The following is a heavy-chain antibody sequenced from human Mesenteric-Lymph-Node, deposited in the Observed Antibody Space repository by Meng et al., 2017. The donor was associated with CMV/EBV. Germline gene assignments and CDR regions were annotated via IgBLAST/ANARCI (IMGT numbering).Heavy chain of an antibody. CDR1: GFTFSSYA. Sequence: GESLKISCAASGFTFSSYAMHWVRQAPGKGLEWVAVISYDGSNKYYADSVKGRFTISRDNSKNTLYLQMNSLRAEDTAVYYCARDHVVESLGYCSSTSCYLDYWGQGTLVTVSS. CDR3: ARDHVVESLGYCSSTSCYLDY. J-gene: IGHJ4*02. V-gene: IGHV3-30*04. CDR2: ISYDGSNK. D-gene: IGHD2-2*01.